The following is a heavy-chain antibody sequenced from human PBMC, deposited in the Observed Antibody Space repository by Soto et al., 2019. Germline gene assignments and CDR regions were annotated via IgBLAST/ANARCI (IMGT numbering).Heavy chain of an antibody. J-gene: IGHJ4*02. CDR2: IYHSGST. Sequence: SETLSVTCAVSGGSISSGGYSWSWIRQPPGKGLEWIGYIYHSGSTYYNPSLKSRVTISVDRSKNQFSLKLSSVTAADTAVYYCARVSLGDYGDYYYFDYWGQGTLVTV. V-gene: IGHV4-30-2*01. CDR1: GGSISSGGYS. CDR3: ARVSLGDYGDYYYFDY. D-gene: IGHD4-17*01.